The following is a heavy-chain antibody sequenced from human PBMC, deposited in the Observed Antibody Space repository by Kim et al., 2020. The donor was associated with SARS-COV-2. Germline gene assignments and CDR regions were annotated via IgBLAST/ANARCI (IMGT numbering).Heavy chain of an antibody. J-gene: IGHJ6*02. V-gene: IGHV4-4*02. CDR3: ARDLRTAAAGPYYYYYYGMDV. CDR2: IYHSGST. Sequence: SETLSLTCAVSGGSISSSNWWSWVRQPPGKGLEWIGEIYHSGSTNYNPSLKSRVTISVDKSKNQFSLKLSSVTAADTAVYYCARDLRTAAAGPYYYYYYGMDVWGQGTTVTVSS. CDR1: GGSISSSNW. D-gene: IGHD6-13*01.